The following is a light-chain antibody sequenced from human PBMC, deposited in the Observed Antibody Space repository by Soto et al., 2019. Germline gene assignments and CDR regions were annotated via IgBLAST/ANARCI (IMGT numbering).Light chain of an antibody. CDR3: QQYNSYSTWT. V-gene: IGKV1-5*03. CDR2: KAS. Sequence: DIQMTQSPSTLSASVGDRVTITCRANQSISSWLAWYQQKPGKAPKVLIYKASSLESGVPSRFSGSGSGTEFTLTISSLQPDDFATYYCQQYNSYSTWTFDQGTKVEIK. CDR1: QSISSW. J-gene: IGKJ1*01.